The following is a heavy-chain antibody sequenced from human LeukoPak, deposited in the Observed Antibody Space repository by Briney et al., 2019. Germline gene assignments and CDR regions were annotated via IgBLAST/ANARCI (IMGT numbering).Heavy chain of an antibody. D-gene: IGHD5-18*01. Sequence: SETLSLTCTVSGGSISSSNYYWGWIRQPPGKGLEWIGSIYYSGSTFYNPSLKSRVTIFVDTSKNQLSLKLSSVTAADTAVYYCARLRKRGYSYGLLWGSYYFDYWGQGTLVTVSS. V-gene: IGHV4-39*01. CDR1: GGSISSSNYY. CDR2: IYYSGST. CDR3: ARLRKRGYSYGLLWGSYYFDY. J-gene: IGHJ4*02.